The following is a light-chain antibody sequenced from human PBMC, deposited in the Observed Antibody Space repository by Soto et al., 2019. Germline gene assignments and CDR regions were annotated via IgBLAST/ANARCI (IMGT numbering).Light chain of an antibody. CDR2: GAS. J-gene: IGKJ2*01. CDR3: QQYNKWPLT. CDR1: QSISSD. Sequence: EIVMTQSPATLSVSPGERATLSCRASQSISSDVAWYQQKPGQAPRLLIYGASTTATGIPARFSGSGSGTEFTLTISSLQSEDFAVYNCQQYNKWPLTFGQGTKVDIK. V-gene: IGKV3-15*01.